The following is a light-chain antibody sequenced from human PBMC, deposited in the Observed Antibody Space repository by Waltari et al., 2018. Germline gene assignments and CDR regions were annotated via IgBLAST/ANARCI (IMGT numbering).Light chain of an antibody. CDR2: GAS. V-gene: IGKV3-15*01. Sequence: EIVMTQSPATLSVFPGERATLSCRASQRIRSNLAWYKHKPGQAPRLLIYGASTRATGIPARFSGIGSGTEFTLTISSLQSEDFAVYFCQQYDNWLGTFGQGTKVEIK. J-gene: IGKJ1*01. CDR1: QRIRSN. CDR3: QQYDNWLGT.